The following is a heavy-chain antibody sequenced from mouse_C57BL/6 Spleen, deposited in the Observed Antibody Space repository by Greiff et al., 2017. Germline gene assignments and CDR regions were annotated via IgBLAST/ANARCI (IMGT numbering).Heavy chain of an antibody. CDR1: GYSFTGYY. J-gene: IGHJ4*01. Sequence: VQLQQSGPELVKPGASVKISCKASGYSFTGYYMNWVKQSPEKSLEWIGEINPSTGGTTYNQKFKAKDTLTVDKSSSTAYMQLKSLTSEDSAVYYCARGGGYYYAMDYWGQGTSVTVSS. CDR2: INPSTGGT. CDR3: ARGGGYYYAMDY. V-gene: IGHV1-42*01. D-gene: IGHD2-2*01.